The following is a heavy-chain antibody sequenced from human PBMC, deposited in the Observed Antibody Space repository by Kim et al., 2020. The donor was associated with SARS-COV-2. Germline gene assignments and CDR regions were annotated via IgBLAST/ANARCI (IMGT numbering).Heavy chain of an antibody. D-gene: IGHD3-10*01. V-gene: IGHV1-2*06. Sequence: ASVKVSCKASGYTFTGYYMHWVRQAPGQGLEWMGRINPNSGGTNYAQKFQGRVTMTRDTSISTAYMELSRLRSDDTAVYYCARIVDPGLLWFGDAGMDVWGQGTTVTVSS. CDR2: INPNSGGT. CDR1: GYTFTGYY. CDR3: ARIVDPGLLWFGDAGMDV. J-gene: IGHJ6*02.